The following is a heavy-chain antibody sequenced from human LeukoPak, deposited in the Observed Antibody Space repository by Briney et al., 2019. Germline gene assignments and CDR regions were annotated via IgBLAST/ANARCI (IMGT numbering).Heavy chain of an antibody. CDR1: GYSFTSNW. CDR3: ARRTDTAMVTNYFDY. CDR2: IYPGDSDT. V-gene: IGHV5-51*01. Sequence: GESLKISCKGSGYSFTSNWIGWVRQMPGKGLEWMGIIYPGDSDTRYSPSFQGQVTISADKSISTAYLQWSSLKASDTAMYYCARRTDTAMVTNYFDYWRQGTLVTVSS. D-gene: IGHD5-18*01. J-gene: IGHJ4*02.